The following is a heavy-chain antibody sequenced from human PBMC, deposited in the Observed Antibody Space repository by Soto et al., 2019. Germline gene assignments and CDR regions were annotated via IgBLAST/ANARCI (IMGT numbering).Heavy chain of an antibody. J-gene: IGHJ6*03. CDR2: IYYSGST. CDR3: ARHELYNWNYPDYYYYYYMDV. CDR1: GGFISSSSYY. Sequence: QLQLQESGPGLVKPSETLSLTCTVSGGFISSSSYYWGWIRQPPGKGLEWIGSIYYSGSTYYNPSLKSRVTISVDTSKNQFSLKLSSVTAADTAVYYCARHELYNWNYPDYYYYYYMDVWGKGTTVTVSS. V-gene: IGHV4-39*01. D-gene: IGHD1-7*01.